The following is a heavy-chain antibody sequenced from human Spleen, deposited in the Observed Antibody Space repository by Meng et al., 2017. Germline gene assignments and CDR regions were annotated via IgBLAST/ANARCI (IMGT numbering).Heavy chain of an antibody. CDR1: GLSFTDAW. CDR3: ATGAAAADH. J-gene: IGHJ4*02. D-gene: IGHD6-13*01. Sequence: GQLVASGGGLVKPGGSLRLSCVASGLSFTDAWMSWVRQAPGKGLEWVGRIKRNSDGGTIDYAAPVKGRFTISRDDSKNTLYLQMDSLITEDTAVYFCATGAAAADHWGQGTLVTVSS. V-gene: IGHV3-15*01. CDR2: IKRNSDGGTI.